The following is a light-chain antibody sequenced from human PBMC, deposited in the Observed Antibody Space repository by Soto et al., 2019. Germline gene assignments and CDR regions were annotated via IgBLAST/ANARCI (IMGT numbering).Light chain of an antibody. CDR2: SNN. CDR1: SSNIGSNT. Sequence: QSVLTQPPSASGTPGQRVTISCSGSSSNIGSNTVNWYQQLPGTAPKLLIYSNNQRPSGVPDRFSGSQSGTSASLAISGLQSEDEAEYYCSSYTNINTRACVFGTGTKLTVL. V-gene: IGLV1-44*01. CDR3: SSYTNINTRACV. J-gene: IGLJ1*01.